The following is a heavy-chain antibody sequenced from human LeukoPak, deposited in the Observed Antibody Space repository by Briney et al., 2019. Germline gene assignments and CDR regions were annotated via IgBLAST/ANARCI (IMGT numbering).Heavy chain of an antibody. CDR1: GGSFSGYY. D-gene: IGHD1-26*01. J-gene: IGHJ3*02. Sequence: SETLSLTCAVYGGSFSGYYWSWIRQPPGKGLEWIGEINHSGSTNYNPSLKSRVAISVDTSKNQFSLKLSSVTAADTAVYYCAIVVGATLADAFDIWGQGTMVTVSS. V-gene: IGHV4-34*01. CDR2: INHSGST. CDR3: AIVVGATLADAFDI.